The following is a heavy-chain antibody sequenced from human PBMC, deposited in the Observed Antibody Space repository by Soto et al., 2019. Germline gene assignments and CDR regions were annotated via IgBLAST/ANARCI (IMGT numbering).Heavy chain of an antibody. CDR3: ARGHDYGGNSDAFAI. CDR2: IIPIFGTS. Sequence: QVQLVQSGAEVKKPGSSVKVSCKASGGTLSTSSINWVRQAPGQGLEGMGGIIPIFGTSDYAQKFQGRITITADESTRTVYMQPRSQRSEDTVFYYCARGHDYGGNSDAFAIWGQGTMVPVSS. J-gene: IGHJ3*02. CDR1: GGTLSTSS. D-gene: IGHD4-17*01. V-gene: IGHV1-69*12.